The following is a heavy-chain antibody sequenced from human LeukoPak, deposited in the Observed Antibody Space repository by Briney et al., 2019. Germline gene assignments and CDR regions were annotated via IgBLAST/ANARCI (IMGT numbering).Heavy chain of an antibody. D-gene: IGHD3-10*01. CDR1: GFTFSSYA. J-gene: IGHJ4*02. CDR3: ASPAPEYYYGSGSYMNY. V-gene: IGHV3-30-3*01. Sequence: GRSLRLSCAASGFTFSSYAMHWVRQAPGKGLEWVAVISYDGSNKYYADSVKGRFTISRDNSKNTLYLQMNSLRAEDTAAYYCASPAPEYYYGSGSYMNYWGQGTLVTVSS. CDR2: ISYDGSNK.